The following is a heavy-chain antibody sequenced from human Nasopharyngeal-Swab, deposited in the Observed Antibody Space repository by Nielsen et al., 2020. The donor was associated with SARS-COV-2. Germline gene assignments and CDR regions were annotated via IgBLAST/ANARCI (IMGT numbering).Heavy chain of an antibody. J-gene: IGHJ4*02. CDR2: IYTSGST. Sequence: LRLSCTVSGGSISSGSYYWSWSRQPAGKGLEWIGRIYTSGSTNYNPSLKSRATISVDTSKNQFSLKLSSVTAADTAVYYCARVTGYSSGWRGFDYWGQGTLVTVSS. CDR1: GGSISSGSYY. V-gene: IGHV4-61*02. CDR3: ARVTGYSSGWRGFDY. D-gene: IGHD6-19*01.